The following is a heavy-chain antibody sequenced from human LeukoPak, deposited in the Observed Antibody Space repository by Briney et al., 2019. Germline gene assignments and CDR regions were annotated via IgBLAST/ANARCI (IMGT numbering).Heavy chain of an antibody. Sequence: SETLSLTCTVSGGSISSYYWSRIRQPPGKGLEWIGYIYYSGSTNYNPSLKSRVTISVDTSKNQFSLKLSSVTAADTAVYYCARIKAGSGSYTLNYYYGMDVWGQGTTVTVSS. J-gene: IGHJ6*02. CDR2: IYYSGST. CDR3: ARIKAGSGSYTLNYYYGMDV. D-gene: IGHD3-10*01. V-gene: IGHV4-59*01. CDR1: GGSISSYY.